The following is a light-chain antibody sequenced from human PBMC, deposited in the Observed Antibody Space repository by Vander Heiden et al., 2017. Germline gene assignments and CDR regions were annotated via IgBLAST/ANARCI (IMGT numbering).Light chain of an antibody. CDR1: QSVLHSSNNKNY. CDR3: QQYYTTPHT. Sequence: DIVMTQSPDSLAVSLGERATINCKPSQSVLHSSNNKNYLAWYQQKPGQPPKLLIYWASTRESGVPDRFSGSGSGTDFTLAISSLQAEDVAVYYCQQYYTTPHTFGQGTKLEIK. V-gene: IGKV4-1*01. CDR2: WAS. J-gene: IGKJ2*01.